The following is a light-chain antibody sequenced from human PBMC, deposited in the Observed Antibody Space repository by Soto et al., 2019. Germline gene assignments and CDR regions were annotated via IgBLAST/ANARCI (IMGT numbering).Light chain of an antibody. CDR3: QHFNNYLFT. CDR2: TVS. J-gene: IGKJ4*01. Sequence: DIQLTQSPSFLSASVGDRLTITCRASQDIRSSLAWYQQKPGKAPNLLIYTVSTLQSGVPSRFSGSRSGTEFTLTISSLQPEDFATYYCQHFNNYLFTFGGGTKVEI. V-gene: IGKV1-9*01. CDR1: QDIRSS.